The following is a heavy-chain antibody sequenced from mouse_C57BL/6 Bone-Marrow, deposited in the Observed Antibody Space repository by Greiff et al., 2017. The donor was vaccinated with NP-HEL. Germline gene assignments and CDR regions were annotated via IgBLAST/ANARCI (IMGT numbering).Heavy chain of an antibody. CDR1: GYTFTSYW. V-gene: IGHV1-74*01. J-gene: IGHJ2*01. D-gene: IGHD1-1*01. Sequence: QVQLRQPGAELVKPGASVKVSCKASGYTFTSYWMHWVKQRPGQGLEWIGRIHPSDSDTNYNQKFKGKATLTVDKSSSTAYMQLSSLTSEDSAVYYCAILGTTVVARDYWGQGTTLTVSS. CDR2: IHPSDSDT. CDR3: AILGTTVVARDY.